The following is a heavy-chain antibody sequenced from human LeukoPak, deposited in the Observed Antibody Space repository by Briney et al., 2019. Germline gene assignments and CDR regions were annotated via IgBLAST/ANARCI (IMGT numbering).Heavy chain of an antibody. V-gene: IGHV3-21*01. J-gene: IGHJ6*04. D-gene: IGHD3-10*02. CDR2: ISSSSTSK. Sequence: GGSLRLSCAASGFTFSSYNMNWVRQAPGKGLEWVSSISSSSTSKYYADSVKGRFTISRDNAKNSLYLQMNSLRAEDTAVYYCAELGITMIGGVWGKGTTVTISS. CDR1: GFTFSSYN. CDR3: AELGITMIGGV.